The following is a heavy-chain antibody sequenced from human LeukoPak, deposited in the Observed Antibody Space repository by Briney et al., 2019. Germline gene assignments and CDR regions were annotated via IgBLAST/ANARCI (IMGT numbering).Heavy chain of an antibody. V-gene: IGHV5-51*01. D-gene: IGHD4-11*01. Sequence: GESPKISCKGSGYSFTSYWIGWVRQMPGKGLEWMGIIYPGDSDTRYSPSFQGQVTISADKSISTAYLQWSSMKASDTAMYYCARLEYSNLNWFDPWGQGTLVTVSS. CDR1: GYSFTSYW. J-gene: IGHJ5*02. CDR2: IYPGDSDT. CDR3: ARLEYSNLNWFDP.